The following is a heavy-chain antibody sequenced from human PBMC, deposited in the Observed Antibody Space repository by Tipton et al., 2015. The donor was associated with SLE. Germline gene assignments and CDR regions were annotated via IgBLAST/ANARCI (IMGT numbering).Heavy chain of an antibody. Sequence: TLSLTCAVSGGSIRSSSYYWGWIRQPPGKGLEWIGEINHSGSTNYNPSLKSRVTISVDTSKNQFSLKLSSVTAADTAVYYCARGRRRYSSGWSDAFDIWGQGTMVTVSS. D-gene: IGHD6-13*01. CDR2: INHSGST. CDR1: GGSIRSSSYY. V-gene: IGHV4-39*07. J-gene: IGHJ3*02. CDR3: ARGRRRYSSGWSDAFDI.